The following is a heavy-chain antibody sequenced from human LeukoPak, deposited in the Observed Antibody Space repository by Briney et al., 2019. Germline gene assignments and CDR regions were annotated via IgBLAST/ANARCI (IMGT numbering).Heavy chain of an antibody. CDR2: IYWNDNK. Sequence: SGPTLVKPTQTLSLTCTFSGVSLSTRGGVGWIRQPAGKALEGPALIYWNDNKRYSPSLKSRLTITKDASKNQVVLTMTNMNPGDTAIYYCAHSPDSSGYYYFDHWGQGTLVTVSS. CDR1: GVSLSTRGGV. V-gene: IGHV2-5*01. J-gene: IGHJ4*02. CDR3: AHSPDSSGYYYFDH. D-gene: IGHD3-22*01.